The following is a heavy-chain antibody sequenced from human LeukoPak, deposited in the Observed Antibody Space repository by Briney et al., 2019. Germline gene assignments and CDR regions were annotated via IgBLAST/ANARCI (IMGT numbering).Heavy chain of an antibody. CDR2: IYYSGST. Sequence: SETLSLTCTVSGGSISSGDYYWSWIRQPPGKGQEWIGYIYYSGSTYYNPSLKSRVTISVDTSKNQFSLKLSSVTAADTAVYYCARDLYSSGLNSFDYWGQGTLVAVSS. CDR1: GGSISSGDYY. J-gene: IGHJ4*02. D-gene: IGHD6-19*01. V-gene: IGHV4-30-4*08. CDR3: ARDLYSSGLNSFDY.